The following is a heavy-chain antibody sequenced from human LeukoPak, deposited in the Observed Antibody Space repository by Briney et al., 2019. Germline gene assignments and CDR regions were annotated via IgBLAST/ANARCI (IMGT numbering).Heavy chain of an antibody. J-gene: IGHJ4*02. Sequence: GGSLRLSCAASGFTFSTYNMHWVRQAPGKGLEWVAVISYDGGNKYYADSVKGRFPISRDNSKNTLYLQMNSLRPEDTAVYYCARDSSHSSSWSTYFDYWGQGTLVTVSS. CDR3: ARDSSHSSSWSTYFDY. V-gene: IGHV3-30-3*01. CDR1: GFTFSTYN. CDR2: ISYDGGNK. D-gene: IGHD6-13*01.